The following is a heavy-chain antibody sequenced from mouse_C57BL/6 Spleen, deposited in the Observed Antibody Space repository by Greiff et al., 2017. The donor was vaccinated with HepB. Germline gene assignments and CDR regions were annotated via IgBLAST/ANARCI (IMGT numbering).Heavy chain of an antibody. CDR2: IDPSDSYT. J-gene: IGHJ4*01. Sequence: QVQLQQPGAELVKPGASVKLSCKASGYTFTSYWMQWVKPRPGQGLEWIGEIDPSDSYTNYNQKFKGKATLTVDTSSSTAYKQLSSLTSEDSAVYYCARGYYGSSYYAMDYWGQGTSVTVSS. CDR3: ARGYYGSSYYAMDY. D-gene: IGHD1-1*01. CDR1: GYTFTSYW. V-gene: IGHV1-50*01.